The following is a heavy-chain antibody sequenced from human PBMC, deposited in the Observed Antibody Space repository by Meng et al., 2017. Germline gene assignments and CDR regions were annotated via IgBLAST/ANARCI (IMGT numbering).Heavy chain of an antibody. Sequence: GESLKISCAASGFTFSSYAMHWVRQAPGKGLEWVAVISYDGSNKYYADSVKGRFTISRDNAKNSLYLQMNSLRAEDTAVYYCASGHSSGYYHDYWGQGTLVTVSS. CDR2: ISYDGSNK. D-gene: IGHD3-22*01. CDR1: GFTFSSYA. V-gene: IGHV3-30*07. CDR3: ASGHSSGYYHDY. J-gene: IGHJ4*02.